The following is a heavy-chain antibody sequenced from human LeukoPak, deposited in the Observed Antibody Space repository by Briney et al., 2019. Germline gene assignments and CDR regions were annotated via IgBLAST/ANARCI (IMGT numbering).Heavy chain of an antibody. CDR3: AARGVSDFYDSSVYFGV. CDR1: DDSFSSYY. CDR2: IYTSGST. Sequence: PSETLSLTCTVADDSFSSYYWSWVRQSAGKGLEWIGLIYTSGSTNFNPSLKSRVSMSVDTSMSQFSLNLTSVTAADTAVYYCAARGVSDFYDSSVYFGVWGQGTLVTVSS. V-gene: IGHV4-4*07. D-gene: IGHD3-22*01. J-gene: IGHJ4*02.